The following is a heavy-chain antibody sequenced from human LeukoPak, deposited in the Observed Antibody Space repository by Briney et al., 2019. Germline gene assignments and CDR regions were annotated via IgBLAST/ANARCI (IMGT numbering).Heavy chain of an antibody. D-gene: IGHD3-22*01. V-gene: IGHV3-23*01. CDR2: ISSSGSNT. J-gene: IGHJ4*02. CDR1: GFTFSSYE. CDR3: AKRRSWDYYDRFDY. Sequence: PGGSLRLSCAASGFTFSSYEMNWVRQAPGKGLEWVSTISSSGSNTYYADSVKGRFTIPRDNSKNTLYLQMNSLRAEDTAVYYCAKRRSWDYYDRFDYWGQGTLVTVSS.